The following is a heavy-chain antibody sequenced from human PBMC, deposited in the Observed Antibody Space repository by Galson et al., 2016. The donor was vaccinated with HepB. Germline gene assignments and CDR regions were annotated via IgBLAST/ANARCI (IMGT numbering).Heavy chain of an antibody. J-gene: IGHJ6*02. V-gene: IGHV3-20*04. Sequence: SLRLSCAASGFTFDDHAMTWVRQSPGKGLEWVPRIDWNGGRIDYGDSVKGRFTISRDNAKNALYLQMNSLRAEDTALYYCARDKLLWFGGSGQSNSYYVMDAWGQGTTFTVSS. CDR2: IDWNGGRI. CDR1: GFTFDDHA. D-gene: IGHD3-10*01. CDR3: ARDKLLWFGGSGQSNSYYVMDA.